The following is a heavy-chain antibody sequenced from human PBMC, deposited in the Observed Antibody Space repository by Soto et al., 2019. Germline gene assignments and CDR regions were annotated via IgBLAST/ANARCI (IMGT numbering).Heavy chain of an antibody. CDR2: ISGSGGST. D-gene: IGHD3-22*01. J-gene: IGHJ4*02. V-gene: IGHV3-23*01. Sequence: GGSLRLSCAASGFTFSSYAMSWVRQAPGKGLEWVSAISGSGGSTYYADSVKGRFTISRDNSKNTLYLQMNSLRAEDTAVYYCAKDTAMRDYYDSSGYYTYWGQGTLVTVSS. CDR1: GFTFSSYA. CDR3: AKDTAMRDYYDSSGYYTY.